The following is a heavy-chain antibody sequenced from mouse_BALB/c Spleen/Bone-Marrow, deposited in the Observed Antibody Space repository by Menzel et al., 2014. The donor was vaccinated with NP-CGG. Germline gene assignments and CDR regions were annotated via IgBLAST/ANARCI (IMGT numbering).Heavy chain of an antibody. J-gene: IGHJ1*01. V-gene: IGHV5-6-5*01. Sequence: EVQVVESGGGLVKPGGSLKLSCAASGFTFSSYAMSWVRQTPEKRLEWVASISSGGSTYYPDSVKGRFTISRDNVRNILYLQMSSLRTEDTAMYYCERVTDTFYCGSSCWYFGVWGAGTTVTVSS. D-gene: IGHD1-1*01. CDR1: GFTFSSYA. CDR2: ISSGGST. CDR3: ERVTDTFYCGSSCWYFGV.